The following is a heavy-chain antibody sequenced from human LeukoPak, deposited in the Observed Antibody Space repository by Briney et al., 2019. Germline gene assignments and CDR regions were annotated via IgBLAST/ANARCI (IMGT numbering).Heavy chain of an antibody. V-gene: IGHV4-34*01. CDR2: INHSGST. D-gene: IGHD2-15*01. J-gene: IGHJ4*02. CDR1: GGSFSGYY. CDR3: ARVELCSGGSCYTAHDY. Sequence: PSETLSLTCAVYGGSFSGYYWSWIRQPPGKGLEWIGEINHSGSTNYNPSLKSRVTISVDTSKNQFSLKLSSVTAADTAVYYCARVELCSGGSCYTAHDYWGQGTLVTVSS.